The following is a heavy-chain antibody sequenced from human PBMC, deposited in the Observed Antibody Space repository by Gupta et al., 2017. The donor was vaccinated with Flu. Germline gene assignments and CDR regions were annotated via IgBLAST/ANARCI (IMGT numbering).Heavy chain of an antibody. V-gene: IGHV3-9*01. J-gene: IGHJ5*02. D-gene: IGHD4-4*01. CDR3: AKDGGNTVTIENWFDP. Sequence: EVQLVESGGGLVQPGRSLRLSCAAYGFTFDDYAMHWVRPAPGKGLEWVSGISWNSGSIGYADSVKGRFTISRDNAKNSLYLQMNSLRAEDTALYYCAKDGGNTVTIENWFDPWGQGTLVTVSS. CDR2: ISWNSGSI. CDR1: GFTFDDYA.